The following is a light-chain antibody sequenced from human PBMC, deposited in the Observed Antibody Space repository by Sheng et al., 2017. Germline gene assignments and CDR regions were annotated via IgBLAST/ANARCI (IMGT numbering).Light chain of an antibody. J-gene: IGKJ2*01. CDR1: QSVSSY. CDR3: QQRSNWPPRYT. CDR2: DAS. V-gene: IGKV3-11*01. Sequence: EIVLTQSPATLSLSPGERATLSCRASQSVSSYLAWYQQKPGQAPRLLIYDASNRATGIPARFSGSGSGTDFTLTISSLEPEDFAVYYCQQRSNWPPRYTFGPGD.